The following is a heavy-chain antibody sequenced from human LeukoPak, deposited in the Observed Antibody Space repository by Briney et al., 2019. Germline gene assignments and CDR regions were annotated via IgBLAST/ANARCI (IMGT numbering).Heavy chain of an antibody. CDR1: GGTFSCYA. V-gene: IGHV1-69*04. CDR3: ARGGELLAFPFDY. CDR2: IIPILGIA. J-gene: IGHJ4*02. Sequence: ASVKVSCKASGGTFSCYAISGVRQAPGQGLEWMGRIIPILGIANYAQKFQGRVTITADKSTSTAYMELSSLRSEDTAVYYCARGGELLAFPFDYWGQGTLVTVSS. D-gene: IGHD1-26*01.